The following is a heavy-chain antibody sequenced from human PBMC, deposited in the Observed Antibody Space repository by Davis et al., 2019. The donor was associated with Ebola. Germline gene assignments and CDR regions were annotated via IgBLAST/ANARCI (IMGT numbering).Heavy chain of an antibody. V-gene: IGHV3-30-3*01. Sequence: PGGSLRLSCAASGFTFSSYAMHWVRQAPGKGLEWVAVISYDGSNKYYADSVKGRFTISRDNSKNTLYLQMNSLRAEDTAVYYCARGHPEYDFWSGYPSPRYGMDVWGQGTTVTVSS. J-gene: IGHJ6*02. CDR2: ISYDGSNK. D-gene: IGHD3-3*01. CDR3: ARGHPEYDFWSGYPSPRYGMDV. CDR1: GFTFSSYA.